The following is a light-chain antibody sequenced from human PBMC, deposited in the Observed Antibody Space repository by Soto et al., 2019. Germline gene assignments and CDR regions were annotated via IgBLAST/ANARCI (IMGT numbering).Light chain of an antibody. CDR2: KAS. CDR3: LQYDRFPYT. Sequence: DIQMTQSPSTLSASVGDTVTITCRASQSISNWLAWYQQKPGQAPKLLIHKASTLESGVPSRFSGSGSGTEFTLTISSLQPDDFATFYCLQYDRFPYTFGQGTKLEIK. CDR1: QSISNW. J-gene: IGKJ2*01. V-gene: IGKV1-5*03.